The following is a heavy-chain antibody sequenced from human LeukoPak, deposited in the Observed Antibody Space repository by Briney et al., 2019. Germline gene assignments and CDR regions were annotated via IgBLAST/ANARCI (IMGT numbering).Heavy chain of an antibody. V-gene: IGHV1-2*02. CDR1: GYTFTGYY. CDR2: INPNSGGT. D-gene: IGHD3-16*02. J-gene: IGHJ4*02. CDR3: ARDRALYDYVWGSYRYYDY. Sequence: ASVKVSCKASGYTFTGYYMHWVRQAPGQGLEWMGWINPNSGGTIYAQKFQGRVTMTRDTSISTAYMELSRLRSDDTAVYYCARDRALYDYVWGSYRYYDYWGQGTLVTVSS.